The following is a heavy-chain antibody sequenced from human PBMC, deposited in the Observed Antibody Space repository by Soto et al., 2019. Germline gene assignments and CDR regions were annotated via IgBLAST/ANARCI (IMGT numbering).Heavy chain of an antibody. CDR1: GFTFSSYA. V-gene: IGHV3-23*01. Sequence: GGSLSPSCAASGFTFSSYAMSWFRQAPGKGLEWVSAISGSGDSTYYADSVKGRFTISRDNSKNTLYLEMNSLGAEDTAVYYCAKDLFGYSSSWSHKYGMDVWGQGTTVTVSS. J-gene: IGHJ6*02. CDR2: ISGSGDST. D-gene: IGHD6-13*01. CDR3: AKDLFGYSSSWSHKYGMDV.